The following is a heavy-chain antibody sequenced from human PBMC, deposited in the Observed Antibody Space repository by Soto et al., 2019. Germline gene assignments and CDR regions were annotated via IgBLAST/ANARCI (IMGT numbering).Heavy chain of an antibody. CDR2: IYYSGST. CDR1: GGSVSSGSYY. V-gene: IGHV4-61*01. CDR3: ARWPTGGYYDSSGYFDY. D-gene: IGHD3-22*01. Sequence: SETLSLTCTVSGGSVSSGSYYWSWIRQPPGKGLEWIGYIYYSGSTNYNPSLKSRVTTSVDTSKNQFSLKLSSVTAADTAVYYCARWPTGGYYDSSGYFDYWGQGTLVTVSS. J-gene: IGHJ4*02.